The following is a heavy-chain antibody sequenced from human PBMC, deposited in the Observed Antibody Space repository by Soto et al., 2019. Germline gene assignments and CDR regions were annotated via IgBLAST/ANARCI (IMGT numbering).Heavy chain of an antibody. CDR2: IGGSGDT. CDR1: GFTFSNQA. J-gene: IGHJ4*02. Sequence: EVQLLESGGGLVQPGGSLRLSCAASGFTFSNQAMSWVRQASGKGLEWVSGIGGSGDTYYADSVKGRFTVSRENSNNTLYLQLSSLRAEDTAVYYCATRNYYDSRGYYYYYFDFWGQGTLVTVSS. V-gene: IGHV3-23*01. CDR3: ATRNYYDSRGYYYYYFDF. D-gene: IGHD3-22*01.